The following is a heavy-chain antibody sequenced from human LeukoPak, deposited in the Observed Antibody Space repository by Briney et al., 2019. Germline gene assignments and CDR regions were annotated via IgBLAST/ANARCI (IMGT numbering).Heavy chain of an antibody. J-gene: IGHJ6*03. Sequence: SETLSLTCTVSGGSISSYYWSWIRQPAGKGLEWIGRIYTSGSTNYNPSLNSRVTMSVDTSKNQFSLQLRSVTAADTAVYYCARANSGSYYYYYMDVWGKGTTVTVSS. CDR3: ARANSGSYYYYYMDV. CDR1: GGSISSYY. V-gene: IGHV4-4*07. D-gene: IGHD1-26*01. CDR2: IYTSGST.